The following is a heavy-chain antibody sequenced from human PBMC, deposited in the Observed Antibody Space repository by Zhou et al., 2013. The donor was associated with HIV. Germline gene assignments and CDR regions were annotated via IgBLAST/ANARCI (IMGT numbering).Heavy chain of an antibody. V-gene: IGHV1-24*01. J-gene: IGHJ4*02. Sequence: QVQLVQSGAEVKKPGSSVKVSCRASGETFSTYAISWVRLPPGQGLEWMGGFDPEEVTTVYAQKFEGRVILTQDASSDTAYMSMTSLTSDDTAVYYCARVSSGRARYFDLWGQGTLVIVSS. D-gene: IGHD1-20*01. CDR1: GETFSTYA. CDR3: ARVSSGRARYFDL. CDR2: FDPEEVTT.